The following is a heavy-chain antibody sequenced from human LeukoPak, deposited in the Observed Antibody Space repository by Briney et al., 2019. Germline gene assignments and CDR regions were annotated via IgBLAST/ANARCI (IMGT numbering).Heavy chain of an antibody. D-gene: IGHD2-2*01. CDR2: ISSSGSTI. CDR1: GFTLSSYE. Sequence: GGSLRLSCAASGFTLSSYEMNWVRQAPGKGLEWVSYISSSGSTIYYADSVKGRFTISRDNAKNSLYLQMNSLRAEDTAVYYCASSVVPAAIDYWGQGTLVTVSS. CDR3: ASSVVPAAIDY. V-gene: IGHV3-48*03. J-gene: IGHJ4*02.